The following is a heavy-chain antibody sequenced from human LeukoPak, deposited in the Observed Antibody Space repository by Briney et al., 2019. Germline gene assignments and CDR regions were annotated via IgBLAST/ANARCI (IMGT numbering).Heavy chain of an antibody. CDR3: ARHTMVRGVIDY. Sequence: SETLSLTCTVSGGSISSYYWSWIRQPPGKGLEWIGYIYYSGSTNYNPSLKSRVTISVDTSKNQFSLKLSSVTAADTAVYYCARHTMVRGVIDYWDQGTLVTVSS. CDR1: GGSISSYY. V-gene: IGHV4-59*08. J-gene: IGHJ4*02. D-gene: IGHD3-10*01. CDR2: IYYSGST.